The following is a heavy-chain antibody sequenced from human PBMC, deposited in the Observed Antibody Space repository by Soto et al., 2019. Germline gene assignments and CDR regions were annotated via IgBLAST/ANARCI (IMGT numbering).Heavy chain of an antibody. CDR3: AKSEPRLGEAIAAFDI. CDR2: ISGSGGST. J-gene: IGHJ3*02. Sequence: PGGSLRLSXAASGFTFSSYAMSWVRQAPGKGLEWVSAISGSGGSTYYADSVKGRFTISRDNSKNTLYPQMNSLRAEDTAVYYCAKSEPRLGEAIAAFDIWGQGTMVTVSS. D-gene: IGHD3-9*01. CDR1: GFTFSSYA. V-gene: IGHV3-23*01.